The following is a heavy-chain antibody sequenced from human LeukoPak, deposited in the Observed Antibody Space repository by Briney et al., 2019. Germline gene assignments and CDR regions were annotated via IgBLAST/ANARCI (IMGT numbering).Heavy chain of an antibody. V-gene: IGHV1-18*01. CDR2: ISVYSDNT. D-gene: IGHD1-26*01. CDR3: ARGSRLVGATARDH. J-gene: IGHJ4*02. CDR1: GYTFINYG. Sequence: GASVTVSCKASGYTFINYGISWVRQAPGQGLEWMGWISVYSDNTDYAQKFQGRVTMTTDTSTSTAYMELRSLISDDTAVYYCARGSRLVGATARDHWGQGTLVTVSS.